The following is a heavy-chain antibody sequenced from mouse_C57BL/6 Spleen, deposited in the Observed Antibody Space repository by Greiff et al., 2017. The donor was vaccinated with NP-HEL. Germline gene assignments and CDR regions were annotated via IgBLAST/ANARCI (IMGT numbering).Heavy chain of an antibody. CDR3: ARERGFITTVVAPFDV. J-gene: IGHJ1*03. Sequence: EVNVVESEGGLVQPGSSMKLSCTASGFTFSDYYMAWVRQVPEKGLEWVANINYDGSSTYYLDSLKSRFIISRDNAKNILYLQMSSLKSEDTATYYCARERGFITTVVAPFDVWGTGTTVTVSS. D-gene: IGHD1-1*01. CDR1: GFTFSDYY. V-gene: IGHV5-16*01. CDR2: INYDGSST.